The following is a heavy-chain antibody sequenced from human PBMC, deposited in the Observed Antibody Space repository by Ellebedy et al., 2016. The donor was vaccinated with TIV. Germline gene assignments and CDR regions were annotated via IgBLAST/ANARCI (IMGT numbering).Heavy chain of an antibody. V-gene: IGHV4-39*07. CDR3: ARGRKGGYSYGYYYYMDV. Sequence: SETLSLXXTVSGGSISSGGYYWSWIRQPPGKGLEWIGEINHSGSTNYNPSLKSRVTISVDPSKNQFSLKVSSVTAADTAVYYCARGRKGGYSYGYYYYMDVWGKGTTVTVSS. J-gene: IGHJ6*03. CDR1: GGSISSGGYY. CDR2: INHSGST. D-gene: IGHD5-18*01.